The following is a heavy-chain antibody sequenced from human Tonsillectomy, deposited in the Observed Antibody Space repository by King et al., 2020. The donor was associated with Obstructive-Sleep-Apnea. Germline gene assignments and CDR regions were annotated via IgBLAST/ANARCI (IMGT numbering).Heavy chain of an antibody. CDR3: AGWNVPPGNF. Sequence: VQLVESGGGLVQPGGSLRLSCVASAFSFGDYWMSWVRQAPGKGLEWVANINQDGSEKYYVDSVKGRFTISRDNGKNSLFLQMNSLRAEDTAVYYCAGWNVPPGNFWGQGTQVTVSS. D-gene: IGHD1-1*01. V-gene: IGHV3-7*03. CDR1: AFSFGDYW. J-gene: IGHJ4*02. CDR2: INQDGSEK.